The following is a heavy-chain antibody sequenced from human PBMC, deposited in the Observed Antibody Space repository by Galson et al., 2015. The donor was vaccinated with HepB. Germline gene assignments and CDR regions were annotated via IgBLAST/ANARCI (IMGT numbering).Heavy chain of an antibody. D-gene: IGHD6-6*01. CDR3: AREYSSSSTWDI. CDR2: INIYNGNT. J-gene: IGHJ3*02. V-gene: IGHV1-18*01. CDR1: GYTFAGYG. Sequence: SVKVSCKASGYTFAGYGIVWVRQAPGQGLEWMGWINIYNGNTNYAQNLQDRVTMTRDTSTSTAYMELRSLRSDDTAVYYCAREYSSSSTWDIWGQGTLVTVSS.